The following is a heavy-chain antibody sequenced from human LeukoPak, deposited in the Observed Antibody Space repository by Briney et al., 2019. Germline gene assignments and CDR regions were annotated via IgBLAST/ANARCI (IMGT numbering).Heavy chain of an antibody. D-gene: IGHD3-10*01. V-gene: IGHV3-30*01. CDR3: ARDGIAFGSGSYLDY. J-gene: IGHJ4*02. Sequence: PGGSLRLSCAASGFTFSSYPMHWVRQAPGKGLEWVAVISTDGSKKNYADSAAGRFTSSRDNPKDTLYLEMNSLRAEDTAIYYCARDGIAFGSGSYLDYWGQGTLVTVS. CDR2: ISTDGSKK. CDR1: GFTFSSYP.